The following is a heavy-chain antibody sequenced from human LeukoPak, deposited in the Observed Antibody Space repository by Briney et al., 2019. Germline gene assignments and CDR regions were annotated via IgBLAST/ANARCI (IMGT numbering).Heavy chain of an antibody. J-gene: IGHJ4*02. CDR3: AVRPYYDSSGDFRY. D-gene: IGHD3-22*01. V-gene: IGHV4-4*08. Sequence: PSETLSLTCTVSGGSIFNYYWSWIRQPPGKGLEWIGYIYHSGSTNYNPSLKTRVTISVDTSKKSFSLRLSSVTAADTAVYYCAVRPYYDSSGDFRYWGQGTLVTVSS. CDR1: GGSIFNYY. CDR2: IYHSGST.